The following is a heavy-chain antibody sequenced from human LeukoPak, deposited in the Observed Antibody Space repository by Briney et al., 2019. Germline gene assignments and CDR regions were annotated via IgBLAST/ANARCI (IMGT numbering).Heavy chain of an antibody. V-gene: IGHV3-21*01. CDR2: ISSSSSYI. J-gene: IGHJ6*02. CDR3: ARVDILTGYRLEDYYYYGMDV. Sequence: GGSLRLSCAASGFTFSSYSMNWVRQAPGKGLEWVSSISSSSSYIYYADSVKGRFTISRDNAKNSLYLQMNSLRAEDTAVYYCARVDILTGYRLEDYYYYGMDVWGQGTTVTVSS. CDR1: GFTFSSYS. D-gene: IGHD3-9*01.